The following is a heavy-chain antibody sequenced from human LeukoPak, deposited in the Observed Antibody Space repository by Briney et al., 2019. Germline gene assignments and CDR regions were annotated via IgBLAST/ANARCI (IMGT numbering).Heavy chain of an antibody. J-gene: IGHJ3*01. V-gene: IGHV4-59*01. CDR1: GGSISSYY. CDR3: AADSGSYILV. Sequence: SETLSLTCTVSGGSISSYYWSWIRQPPGKGLEWIGYIYYSGSTNYNPSLKSRVTISVDTSKNQFSLKLSSVTAADTAVNYCAADSGSYILVWGQGTMVTVSS. CDR2: IYYSGST. D-gene: IGHD1-26*01.